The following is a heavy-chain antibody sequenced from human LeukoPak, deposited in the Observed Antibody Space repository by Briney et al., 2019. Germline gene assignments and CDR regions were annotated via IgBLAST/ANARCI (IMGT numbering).Heavy chain of an antibody. V-gene: IGHV3-21*01. J-gene: IGHJ4*02. D-gene: IGHD3-10*01. CDR1: GFTFSSYS. CDR2: ISSSSSYI. Sequence: GGSLRLSCAASGFTFSSYSMNWVRQAPGKGLEWVSSISSSSSYIYYADSVKGRFTISRDNAKNSLYLQMNSLRAEDTAVYYCARVRRDLLWFGELYSSDYWGQGTLVTVSS. CDR3: ARVRRDLLWFGELYSSDY.